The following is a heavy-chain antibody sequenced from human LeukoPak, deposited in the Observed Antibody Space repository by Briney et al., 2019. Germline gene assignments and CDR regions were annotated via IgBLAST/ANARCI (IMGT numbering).Heavy chain of an antibody. CDR2: TYSGGST. CDR3: ARAIPVPGYLDY. CDR1: GFTVSSND. V-gene: IGHV3-66*01. Sequence: PGGSLRLSCAASGFTVSSNDMSWVRQAPGKGLEWVSVTYSGGSTYYADSVKGRFTISRDNSKNTLYLQMNSLRAEDMAVYYCARAIPVPGYLDYWGQGTLVTVSS. J-gene: IGHJ4*02. D-gene: IGHD6-19*01.